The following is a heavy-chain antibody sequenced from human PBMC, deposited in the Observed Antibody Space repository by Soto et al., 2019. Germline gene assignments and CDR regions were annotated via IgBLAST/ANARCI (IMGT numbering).Heavy chain of an antibody. V-gene: IGHV3-30*18. Sequence: GGSLRLSCAASGFTFSSYGMHWVRQAPGKGLEWVAVISYDGSNKYYADSVKGRFTISRDNSKNTLYLQMNSLRAEDTAVYYCAKDLPKHVLSIATYYYGMDVWGQGTTVTVSS. J-gene: IGHJ6*02. CDR3: AKDLPKHVLSIATYYYGMDV. D-gene: IGHD6-13*01. CDR1: GFTFSSYG. CDR2: ISYDGSNK.